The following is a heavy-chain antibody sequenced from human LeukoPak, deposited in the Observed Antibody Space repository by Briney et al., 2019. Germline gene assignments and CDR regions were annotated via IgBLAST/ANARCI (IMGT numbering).Heavy chain of an antibody. V-gene: IGHV4-34*01. CDR3: ASAGESGQEPTVTTLSAADY. Sequence: SETLSLTCAVYGGSFSGDYWSWIRQPPGKGLEWIGEINHSGSTNYSPSLKSRVTISVDTSKNQFSLKLSSVTAADTAVYYCASAGESGQEPTVTTLSAADYWGQGTLVTVSS. D-gene: IGHD4-17*01. CDR1: GGSFSGDY. J-gene: IGHJ4*02. CDR2: INHSGST.